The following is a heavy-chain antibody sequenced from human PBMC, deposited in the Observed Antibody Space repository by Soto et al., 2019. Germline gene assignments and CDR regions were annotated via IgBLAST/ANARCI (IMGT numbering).Heavy chain of an antibody. V-gene: IGHV5-10-1*01. CDR3: ASFIAAAGTNYYYYGMDV. D-gene: IGHD6-13*01. J-gene: IGHJ6*02. Sequence: GESLKISRRGSEYCFTSYWISWVRQMPGKGLEWMGRIDPSDSYTNYSPSFQGHVTISADKSISTAYLQWSSLKASDTAMYYCASFIAAAGTNYYYYGMDVWGQGTTVTVSS. CDR1: EYCFTSYW. CDR2: IDPSDSYT.